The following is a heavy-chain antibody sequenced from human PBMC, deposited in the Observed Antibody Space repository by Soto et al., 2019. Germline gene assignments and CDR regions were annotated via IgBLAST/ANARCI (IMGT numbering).Heavy chain of an antibody. CDR2: ISYDGSNK. V-gene: IGHV3-30*18. J-gene: IGHJ4*02. CDR3: AKDPTSIAARSSLADY. CDR1: GFTFSSYG. D-gene: IGHD6-6*01. Sequence: QVQLVESGGGVVQPGRSLRLSCAASGFTFSSYGMHWVRQAPGKGLAWVAVISYDGSNKYYADSVKGRFTISRDNSKNTLYLQMNSLRAEDTAVYYCAKDPTSIAARSSLADYWGQGTLVTVSS.